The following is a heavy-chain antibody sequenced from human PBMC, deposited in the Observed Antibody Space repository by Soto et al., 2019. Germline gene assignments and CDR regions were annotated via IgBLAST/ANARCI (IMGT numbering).Heavy chain of an antibody. CDR2: ISYDGSNK. D-gene: IGHD3-10*01. J-gene: IGHJ6*02. Sequence: QVQLVESGGGVVQPGRSLRLSCAASGFTFSSYAMHWVRQAPGKGLEWVAVISYDGSNKYYADSVKGRFTISRDNSKNTLYLQMNSLRAEDTAVYYCAREAGWFGELFRKYGMDVWGQGTTVTVSS. V-gene: IGHV3-30-3*01. CDR3: AREAGWFGELFRKYGMDV. CDR1: GFTFSSYA.